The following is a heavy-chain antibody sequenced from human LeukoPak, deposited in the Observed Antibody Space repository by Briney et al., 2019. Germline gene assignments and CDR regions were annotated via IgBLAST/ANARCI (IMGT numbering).Heavy chain of an antibody. D-gene: IGHD1-26*01. J-gene: IGHJ4*02. CDR3: ARDRGSYLSFNFDY. CDR1: GGTFSSYA. Sequence: SVKVSCKASGGTFSSYAISWVRQAPGQGLEWMGRIIPILGIANYAQKFQGRVTITADKSTSTAYMELSSLRSEDTAVYYCARDRGSYLSFNFDYWGQGTLVTVSS. CDR2: IIPILGIA. V-gene: IGHV1-69*04.